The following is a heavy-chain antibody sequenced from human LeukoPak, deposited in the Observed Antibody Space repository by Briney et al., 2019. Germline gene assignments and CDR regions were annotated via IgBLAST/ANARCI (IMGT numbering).Heavy chain of an antibody. CDR2: IYYSGST. CDR3: ARDSMVRGGSWFDP. Sequence: SETLSLTCTVSGGSISSSSYYWSWIRQPPGKGLEWIGYIYYSGSTNYNPSLKSRVTISVDTSKNQFSLKLSSVTAADTAVYYCARDSMVRGGSWFDPWGQGTLVTVSS. J-gene: IGHJ5*02. CDR1: GGSISSSSYY. D-gene: IGHD3-10*01. V-gene: IGHV4-61*01.